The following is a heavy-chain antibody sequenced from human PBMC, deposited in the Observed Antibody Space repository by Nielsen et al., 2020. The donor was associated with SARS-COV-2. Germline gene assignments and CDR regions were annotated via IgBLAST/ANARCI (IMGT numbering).Heavy chain of an antibody. CDR2: ISSST. CDR3: ARDGVVGSTNTFDV. V-gene: IGHV3-23*01. Sequence: GESLKISCVVSGFTISTYGMSWVRQAPGKGLEWVSAISSSTYYADSVKGRFTISRDKAKNTVYLQMNSLRAEDTAVYYCARDGVVGSTNTFDVWGQGTVVTVSS. D-gene: IGHD1-26*01. J-gene: IGHJ3*01. CDR1: GFTISTYG.